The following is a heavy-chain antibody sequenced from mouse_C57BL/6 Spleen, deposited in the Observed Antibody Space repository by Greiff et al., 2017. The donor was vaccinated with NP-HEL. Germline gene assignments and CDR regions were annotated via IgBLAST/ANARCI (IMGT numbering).Heavy chain of an antibody. D-gene: IGHD1-1*01. CDR1: GYSFTGYF. CDR2: INPYNGDT. CDR3: ARYGSSYYFDY. V-gene: IGHV1-20*01. Sequence: EVQGVESGPELVKPGDSVKISCKASGYSFTGYFMNWVMQSHGKSLEWIGRINPYNGDTFYNQKFKGKATLTVDKSSSTAHMELRSLTSEDSAVYYCARYGSSYYFDYWGQGTTLTVSS. J-gene: IGHJ2*01.